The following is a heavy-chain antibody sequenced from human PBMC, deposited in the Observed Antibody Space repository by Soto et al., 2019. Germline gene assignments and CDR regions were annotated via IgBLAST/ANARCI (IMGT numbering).Heavy chain of an antibody. CDR1: GFIFSNYA. CDR3: AKAHEIKVFGVLISSPYDC. V-gene: IGHV3-23*01. Sequence: EVQLLESGGDLVQPGGSLRLSCAASGFIFSNYAMTWVRQAPGKGLEWVSAISGSGDGTYYADSVKGRFTISRDNSKNTMYLQMNSLRAEDTAVYYCAKAHEIKVFGVLISSPYDCWGQGTLVTVSS. D-gene: IGHD3-3*01. J-gene: IGHJ4*02. CDR2: ISGSGDGT.